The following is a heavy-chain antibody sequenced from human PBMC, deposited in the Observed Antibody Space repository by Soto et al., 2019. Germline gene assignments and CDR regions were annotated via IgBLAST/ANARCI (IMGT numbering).Heavy chain of an antibody. CDR1: GFTFSSYA. CDR2: ISSNGGST. V-gene: IGHV3-64*07. Sequence: EVQLVESGGGLVQPGGSLRLSCAASGFTFSSYAMHWVRQAPGKGLEYVSVISSNGGSTDYADSVKGRFTISRDNSKNALYLQMGSLSAEEMAVYCWARGFVYYFDYWGQGTLVTVAS. CDR3: ARGFVYYFDY. J-gene: IGHJ4*02.